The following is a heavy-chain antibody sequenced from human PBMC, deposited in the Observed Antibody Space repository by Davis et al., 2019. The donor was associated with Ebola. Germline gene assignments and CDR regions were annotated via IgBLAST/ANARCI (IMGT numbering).Heavy chain of an antibody. D-gene: IGHD2-2*01. J-gene: IGHJ6*02. V-gene: IGHV1-18*04. CDR3: ARADPLVVPAARQYYYYGMDV. CDR2: ISAYNGNT. CDR1: GYTFTSYY. Sequence: ASVKVSCKASGYTFTSYYMHWVRQAPGQGLEWMGWISAYNGNTNYAQKLRGRVTMTTDTSTSTAYMELRSLRSDDTAVYYCARADPLVVPAARQYYYYGMDVWGQGTTVTVSS.